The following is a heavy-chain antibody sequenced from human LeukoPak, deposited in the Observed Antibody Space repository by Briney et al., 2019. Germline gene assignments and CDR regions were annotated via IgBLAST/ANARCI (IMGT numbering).Heavy chain of an antibody. J-gene: IGHJ4*02. CDR2: TYYSGST. CDR3: ARGGIAAAGTDY. CDR1: GGSISNYY. D-gene: IGHD6-13*01. Sequence: PSETLSLTCTVSGGSISNYYWSWIRQPPGKGLEWIGYTYYSGSTNYNPSLKSRVTISVDTSKNQFSLKLSSVTAADTAVYYCARGGIAAAGTDYWGQGTLVTVSS. V-gene: IGHV4-59*08.